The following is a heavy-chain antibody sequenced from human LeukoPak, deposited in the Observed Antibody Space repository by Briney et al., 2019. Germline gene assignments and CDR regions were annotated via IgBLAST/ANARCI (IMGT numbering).Heavy chain of an antibody. Sequence: GGSLRLSCAASGFTFSDYYMSWIRQAPGKGLEWVSYISSSGSTIYYADSVEGRFTISRDNAENSLYLQMNSLRAEDTAVYYCARVLVGSSTSLQYYFDYWGQGTLVTVSS. CDR1: GFTFSDYY. CDR2: ISSSGSTI. CDR3: ARVLVGSSTSLQYYFDY. D-gene: IGHD2-2*01. V-gene: IGHV3-11*01. J-gene: IGHJ4*02.